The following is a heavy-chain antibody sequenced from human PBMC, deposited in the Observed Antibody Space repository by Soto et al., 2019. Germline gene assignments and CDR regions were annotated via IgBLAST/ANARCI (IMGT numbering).Heavy chain of an antibody. CDR2: TYYRSKWNN. Sequence: SQTLSLTCAISGDSVSSNSAAWNWIRRSPSRGLEWLGRTYYRSKWNNDYAVSVKSRITVNPDTSKNQFSLQLNSVTPEDTAVYYCVRQSRGGMDVWGQGTTVTVSS. J-gene: IGHJ6*02. V-gene: IGHV6-1*01. CDR1: GDSVSSNSAA. CDR3: VRQSRGGMDV.